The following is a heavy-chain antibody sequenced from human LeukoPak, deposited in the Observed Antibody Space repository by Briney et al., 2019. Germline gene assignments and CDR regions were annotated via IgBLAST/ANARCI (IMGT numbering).Heavy chain of an antibody. V-gene: IGHV1-46*01. J-gene: IGHJ6*02. D-gene: IGHD3-3*01. CDR2: INPSGGST. CDR1: GYTLTSYY. Sequence: ASVKVSCKASGYTLTSYYMHWVRQAPGQGLEWMGIINPSGGSTSYAQKFQGRVTMTRDTSTSTVYMELSSLRSEDTAVYYCARPYDFWSGSGIYYYYGMDVWGQGTTVTVSS. CDR3: ARPYDFWSGSGIYYYYGMDV.